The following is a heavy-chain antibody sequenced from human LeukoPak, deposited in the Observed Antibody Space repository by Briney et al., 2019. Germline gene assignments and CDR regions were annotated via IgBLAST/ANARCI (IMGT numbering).Heavy chain of an antibody. J-gene: IGHJ4*02. D-gene: IGHD3-22*01. Sequence: SETLSLTCTVSGDSISNYYWSWIRQTPGKGLEWIGCIHTSGSTYYNPPLKSRVTISVDTCKYQFSLKLSPGTAADTAVYYCARVYYDTIAYSNPFDFWGQGTLVTVSP. V-gene: IGHV4-4*09. CDR3: ARVYYDTIAYSNPFDF. CDR1: GDSISNYY. CDR2: IHTSGST.